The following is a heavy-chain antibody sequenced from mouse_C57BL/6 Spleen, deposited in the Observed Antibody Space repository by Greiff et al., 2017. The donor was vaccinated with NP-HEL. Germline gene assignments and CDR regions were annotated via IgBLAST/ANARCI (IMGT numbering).Heavy chain of an antibody. J-gene: IGHJ4*01. CDR1: GYAFSSSW. Sequence: VQLQQSGPELVKPGASVKISCKASGYAFSSSWMNWVKQRPGKGLEWIGRIYPGDGDTNYNGKFKGKATLTADKSTSTAYMQLSSLTSEDSAVYFCAGGLDYAMDYWGQGTSVTVSS. CDR2: IYPGDGDT. CDR3: AGGLDYAMDY. V-gene: IGHV1-82*01. D-gene: IGHD2-2*01.